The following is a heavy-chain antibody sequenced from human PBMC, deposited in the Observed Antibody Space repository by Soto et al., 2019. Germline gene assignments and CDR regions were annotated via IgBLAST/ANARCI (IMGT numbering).Heavy chain of an antibody. J-gene: IGHJ4*02. D-gene: IGHD2-21*01. CDR3: VRTTIAGIRGYFDY. Sequence: GESLKISCQGSGYSFSSSWIGWVRQMPGKGLEWMGIIYPGDSDTRYSPSFQGQVTISADKSISTAFLQWSSLKASDTATYYCVRTTIAGIRGYFDYWGQGTLVTVSS. CDR1: GYSFSSSW. V-gene: IGHV5-51*01. CDR2: IYPGDSDT.